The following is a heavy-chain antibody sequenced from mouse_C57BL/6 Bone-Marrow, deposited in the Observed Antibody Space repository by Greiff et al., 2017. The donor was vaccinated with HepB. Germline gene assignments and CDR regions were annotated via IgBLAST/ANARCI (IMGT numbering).Heavy chain of an antibody. Sequence: EVQLQQSGPELVKPGASVKISCKASGYTFTDYYMNWVKQSHGKSLEWIGDINPNNGGTSYNQKFKGKATLTVDKSSSTAYMELRSLTSEDSAVYYCAREKGLSTTHYAMDYWGQGTSVTVSS. J-gene: IGHJ4*01. V-gene: IGHV1-26*01. CDR2: INPNNGGT. CDR3: AREKGLSTTHYAMDY. D-gene: IGHD1-1*01. CDR1: GYTFTDYY.